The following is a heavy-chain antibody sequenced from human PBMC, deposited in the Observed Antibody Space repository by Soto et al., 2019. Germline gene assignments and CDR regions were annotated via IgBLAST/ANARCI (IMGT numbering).Heavy chain of an antibody. J-gene: IGHJ6*02. CDR3: ARDYYDILTGYYGGMDV. Sequence: QVQLVQSGAEVKKPGASVKVSCKASGYTFTSYGISWVRQAPGQGLEWMGWISAYNGNTNYAQKLPGRVTMTTDTSTSTAYMELRSLRSDDTAVYYCARDYYDILTGYYGGMDVWGQGTTVTVSS. CDR2: ISAYNGNT. V-gene: IGHV1-18*01. CDR1: GYTFTSYG. D-gene: IGHD3-9*01.